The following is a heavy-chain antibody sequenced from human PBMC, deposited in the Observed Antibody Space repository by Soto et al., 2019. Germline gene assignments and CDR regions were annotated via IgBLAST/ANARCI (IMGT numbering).Heavy chain of an antibody. J-gene: IGHJ4*01. CDR2: ISISSSDR. CDR1: GSTLRTYT. Sequence: GGSLRLSCAASGSTLRTYTMNWVRQAPGKGLEWVSSISISSSDRDYADSVRGRFTISRDNAKNALYLQMNSLRADDTAVYFCVRGMNPLFGGQGTLVTVSS. CDR3: VRGMNPLF. V-gene: IGHV3-21*06.